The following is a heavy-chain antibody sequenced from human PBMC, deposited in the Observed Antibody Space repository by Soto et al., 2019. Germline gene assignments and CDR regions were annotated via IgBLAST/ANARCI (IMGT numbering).Heavy chain of an antibody. J-gene: IGHJ5*02. V-gene: IGHV2-5*01. CDR3: AHIYTGSSWYWSQFDP. Sequence: SGPTLVNPTQTLTLTCTFSGFSLGTSGVGVGWIRQPPGKALEWLALIYWNDDKRYSPSLKSRLTITKDTSKNQVVLTMTNMDPVDTATYYCAHIYTGSSWYWSQFDPWGQGTLVTVSS. CDR1: GFSLGTSGVG. D-gene: IGHD6-13*01. CDR2: IYWNDDK.